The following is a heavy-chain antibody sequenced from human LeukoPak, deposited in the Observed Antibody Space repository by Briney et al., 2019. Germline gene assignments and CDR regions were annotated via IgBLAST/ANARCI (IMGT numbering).Heavy chain of an antibody. CDR1: GYTFTGYY. CDR3: ARDSYDILTGYPPAAFDY. CDR2: INPNSGGT. D-gene: IGHD3-9*01. Sequence: GASVTVSCKASGYTFTGYYMYWVRQAPGQGLEWMGWINPNSGGTNYAQKFQGRVTMTRDTSINTAYMELSRLRSDDTAVYYCARDSYDILTGYPPAAFDYWGQGTLVTVSS. V-gene: IGHV1-2*02. J-gene: IGHJ4*02.